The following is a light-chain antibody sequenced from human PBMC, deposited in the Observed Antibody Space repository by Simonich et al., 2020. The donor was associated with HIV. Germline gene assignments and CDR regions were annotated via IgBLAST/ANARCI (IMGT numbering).Light chain of an antibody. J-gene: IGKJ4*01. Sequence: EIVMTQSPATLSVSPGERATLSCRATQSVSSNLAWYQQKPGLAPRLLIYGASTRATGIPARFSGSGSGTEFTLTISSMQSEDFAVYYCQQYNNRPLTFGGGTKVEIK. CDR1: QSVSSN. CDR2: GAS. V-gene: IGKV3-15*01. CDR3: QQYNNRPLT.